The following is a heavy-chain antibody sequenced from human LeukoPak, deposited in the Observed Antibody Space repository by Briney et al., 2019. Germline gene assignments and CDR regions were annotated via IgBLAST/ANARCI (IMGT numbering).Heavy chain of an antibody. J-gene: IGHJ5*02. D-gene: IGHD3-9*01. CDR2: ISAYNGNT. V-gene: IGHV1-18*01. Sequence: ASVKVSCKASGYTFTSYGISWVRQAPGQGLEWMGWISAYNGNTNYAQKLQGRVTMTTGTSTSTAYMELRSLRSDDTAVYYCARDTYYDILTGYYDWFDPWGQGTLVTVSS. CDR3: ARDTYYDILTGYYDWFDP. CDR1: GYTFTSYG.